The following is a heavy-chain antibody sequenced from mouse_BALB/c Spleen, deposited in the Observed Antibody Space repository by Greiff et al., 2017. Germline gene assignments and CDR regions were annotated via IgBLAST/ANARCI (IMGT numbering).Heavy chain of an antibody. CDR3: TRVGTTVVDY. J-gene: IGHJ2*01. CDR1: GFTFSSYT. Sequence: EVKLEESGGGLVKPGGSLKLSCAASGFTFSSYTMSWVRQTPEKRLEWVATISSGGSYTYYPDSVKGRFTISRDNAKNTLYLQMSSLKSEDTAMYYCTRVGTTVVDYWGQGTTLTVSS. D-gene: IGHD1-1*01. CDR2: ISSGGSYT. V-gene: IGHV5-6-4*01.